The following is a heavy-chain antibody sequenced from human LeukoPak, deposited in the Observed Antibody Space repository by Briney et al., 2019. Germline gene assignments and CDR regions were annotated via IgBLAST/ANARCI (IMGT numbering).Heavy chain of an antibody. Sequence: PSETLSLTXAVYGGSFSGYYWSWIRQPPGKGLEWIGEINHSGSTNYNPSLKSRVTISVDTSKNQFSLKLSSVTAADTAVYYCVRETYYYDSSGYVDWGQGTLVTVSS. CDR1: GGSFSGYY. CDR2: INHSGST. V-gene: IGHV4-34*01. D-gene: IGHD3-22*01. J-gene: IGHJ4*02. CDR3: VRETYYYDSSGYVD.